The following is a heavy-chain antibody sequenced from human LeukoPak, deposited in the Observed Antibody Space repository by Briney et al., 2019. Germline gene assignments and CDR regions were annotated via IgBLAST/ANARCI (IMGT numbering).Heavy chain of an antibody. Sequence: ASVKVSCKASGYTFTGYYMHWVRQAPGQGLEWMGWINPNSGGTNYAQKFQGRVTMTRDTSISTAYMELSRLRSDDTAVYYCARDSYGYTFFDYWGQGTLVTVSS. CDR1: GYTFTGYY. V-gene: IGHV1-2*02. CDR3: ARDSYGYTFFDY. D-gene: IGHD5-18*01. CDR2: INPNSGGT. J-gene: IGHJ4*02.